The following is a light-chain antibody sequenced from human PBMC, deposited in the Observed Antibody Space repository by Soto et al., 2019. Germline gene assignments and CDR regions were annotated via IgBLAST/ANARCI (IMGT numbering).Light chain of an antibody. CDR1: SSDVGGYNY. V-gene: IGLV2-8*01. Sequence: QSALTQPPSASGSPGQSVTISCTGTSSDVGGYNYVSWYQQHPGKAPKLMIYEVSKRPSGVPDRFSGSKSGNTASLTVSGLQAEDEADYYCSSYAGSKVVFGRGTKVTVL. CDR3: SSYAGSKVV. J-gene: IGLJ2*01. CDR2: EVS.